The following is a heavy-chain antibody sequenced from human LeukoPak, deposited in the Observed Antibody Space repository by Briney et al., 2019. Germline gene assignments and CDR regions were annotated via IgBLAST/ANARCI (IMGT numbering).Heavy chain of an antibody. CDR2: IQYDGSNE. J-gene: IGHJ6*03. CDR3: AKDRCSNGIGCYYYYMDV. D-gene: IGHD2-8*01. V-gene: IGHV3-30*02. CDR1: GFTFSSYG. Sequence: GGSLRLSCAASGFTFSSYGTHWVRQAPGKGLEWVAYIQYDGSNEQYADSVKGRFSISRDSSKNILYLQMNSLRAEDTAVYYCAKDRCSNGIGCYYYYMDVWGKGTTVTIPS.